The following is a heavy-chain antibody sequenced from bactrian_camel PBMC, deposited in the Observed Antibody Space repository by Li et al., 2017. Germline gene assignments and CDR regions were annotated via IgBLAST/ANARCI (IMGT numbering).Heavy chain of an antibody. Sequence: DVQLVESGGGLVQPGESLRLSCVASGITFSRHDMSWVRRAPGKEVEWVAGITSLPSLFRAASYADSVKGRFTISRDNAKDTLYLQMNSLKPEDTAMYYCAALRFGGYCSHLMTLHDRGYRGQGTQVTVS. CDR2: ITSLPSLFRAA. J-gene: IGHJ4*01. CDR3: AALRFGGYCSHLMTLHDRGY. CDR1: GITFSRHD. V-gene: IGHV3S40*01. D-gene: IGHD3*01.